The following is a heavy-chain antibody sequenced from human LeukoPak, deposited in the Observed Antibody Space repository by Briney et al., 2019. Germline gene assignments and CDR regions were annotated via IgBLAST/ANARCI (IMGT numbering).Heavy chain of an antibody. CDR3: ARMYSSSWFKLYYFDY. V-gene: IGHV4-39*07. CDR1: GGSISSSSYY. J-gene: IGHJ4*02. D-gene: IGHD6-13*01. Sequence: SETLSLTCTVSGGSISSSSYYWGWIRQPPGKGLEWIGSIYYSGSTYYNPSLKSRVTISVDTSKNQFSLKLSSVTAADTAVYYCARMYSSSWFKLYYFDYWGQGTLVTVSS. CDR2: IYYSGST.